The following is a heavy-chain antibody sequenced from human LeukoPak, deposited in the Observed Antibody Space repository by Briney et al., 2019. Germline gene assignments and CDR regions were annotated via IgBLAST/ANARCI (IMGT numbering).Heavy chain of an antibody. V-gene: IGHV3-23*01. CDR3: AKDRVSSSSADNWFDP. D-gene: IGHD6-13*01. Sequence: GGSLRLSCAASGFTFSSYWMSWVRQAPGKGLEWVSAISGSGGSTYYADSVKGRFTISRDNSKNTLYLQMNSLRAEDTAVYYCAKDRVSSSSADNWFDPWGQGTLVTVSS. CDR1: GFTFSSYW. J-gene: IGHJ5*02. CDR2: ISGSGGST.